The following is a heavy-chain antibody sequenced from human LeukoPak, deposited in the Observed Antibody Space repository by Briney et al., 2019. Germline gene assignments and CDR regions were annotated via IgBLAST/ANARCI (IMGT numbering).Heavy chain of an antibody. D-gene: IGHD5-18*01. Sequence: PGGSLRLSCAASGFIFSTYAMHWVRQAPGKGLEWGAFIQYDGSSKYYADSVKGRFTISRDNSKNRLDLQNNRLRVEDTAMYYCAKDSIQGDTALDFWGQGTLVRVSS. V-gene: IGHV3-30*02. CDR2: IQYDGSSK. J-gene: IGHJ4*02. CDR1: GFIFSTYA. CDR3: AKDSIQGDTALDF.